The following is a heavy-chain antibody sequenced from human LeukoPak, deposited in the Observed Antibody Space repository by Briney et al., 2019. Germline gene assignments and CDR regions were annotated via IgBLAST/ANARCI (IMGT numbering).Heavy chain of an antibody. D-gene: IGHD6-13*01. J-gene: IGHJ5*02. CDR2: IYYSGST. Sequence: SETLSLTCTVSGGSISSSSYYWGWIRQPPGKGLEWIGSIYYSGSTYYNPSLKSRVTISVDTSKNQFSLKLSSVTAADTAVYYCARHVYSSSCGRWFDPWGQGTLVTVSS. V-gene: IGHV4-39*01. CDR3: ARHVYSSSCGRWFDP. CDR1: GGSISSSSYY.